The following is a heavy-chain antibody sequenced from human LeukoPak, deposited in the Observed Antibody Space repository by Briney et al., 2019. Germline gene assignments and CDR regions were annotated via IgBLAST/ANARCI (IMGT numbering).Heavy chain of an antibody. CDR3: ARGSPVADPSSTPRYYYYGMDV. Sequence: GASVKVSCKASGGTFSSYAISWVRQAPGQGLEWMGRIIPILGIANYAQKFQGRVTITANKSTSTAYMELSSLRSEDTAVYYCARGSPVADPSSTPRYYYYGMDVWGQGTTVTVSS. V-gene: IGHV1-69*04. CDR2: IIPILGIA. CDR1: GGTFSSYA. D-gene: IGHD6-19*01. J-gene: IGHJ6*02.